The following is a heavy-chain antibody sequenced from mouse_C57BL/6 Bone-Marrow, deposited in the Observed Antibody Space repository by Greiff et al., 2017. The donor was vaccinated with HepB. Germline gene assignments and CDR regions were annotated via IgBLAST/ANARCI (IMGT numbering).Heavy chain of an antibody. CDR3: ASLYYGSLDY. Sequence: QVQLHQPGAELVKPGASVKLSCKASGYTFTSYWMHWVKQRPGQGLEWIGMIHPNSGSTNYNEKFKSKATLTVDKSSSTAYMQLSSLTSEDSAVYYCASLYYGSLDYWGQGTSVTVSS. D-gene: IGHD1-1*01. J-gene: IGHJ4*01. CDR2: IHPNSGST. V-gene: IGHV1-64*01. CDR1: GYTFTSYW.